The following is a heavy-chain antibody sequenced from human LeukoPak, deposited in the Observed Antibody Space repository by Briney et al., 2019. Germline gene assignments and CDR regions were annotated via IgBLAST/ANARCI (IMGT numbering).Heavy chain of an antibody. CDR2: MYYSGTT. CDR3: ARDRYYYDSSGPWYFDL. Sequence: SETLSLTCSASGGSINTRSYFWGWIRQSPGKGLEWIASMYYSGTTYYNPSLKSRVTMSVDTSKNQFSLKLSSVTAADTAVYYCARDRYYYDSSGPWYFDLWGRGTLVTVSS. D-gene: IGHD3-22*01. V-gene: IGHV4-39*07. CDR1: GGSINTRSYF. J-gene: IGHJ2*01.